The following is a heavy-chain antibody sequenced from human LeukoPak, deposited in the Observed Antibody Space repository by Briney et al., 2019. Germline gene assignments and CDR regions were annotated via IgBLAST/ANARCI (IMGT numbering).Heavy chain of an antibody. CDR2: ISAYNGNT. J-gene: IGHJ4*02. CDR1: GYTFTSYG. D-gene: IGHD3-3*01. Sequence: ASVKVSCKASGYTFTSYGISWVRQAPGQGLEWMGWISAYNGNTNYAQKPQGRVTMTTDTSTSTAYMELRSLRSDDTAVYYCARGAGRYYDFPLDYWGQGTLVTVSS. V-gene: IGHV1-18*01. CDR3: ARGAGRYYDFPLDY.